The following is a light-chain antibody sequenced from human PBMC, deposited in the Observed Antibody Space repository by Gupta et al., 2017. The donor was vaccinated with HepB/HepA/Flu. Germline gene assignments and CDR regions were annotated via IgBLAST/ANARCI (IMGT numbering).Light chain of an antibody. V-gene: IGKV3-11*01. CDR2: DAS. Sequence: VLTQSPATLPLSPGERATLSCRASQSVSSYLAWYQQKPGQAPRLLIYDASNRATGIPARFIGSGAGTDFTLTISSLEPEDFAVDYCQQRSNWLPLTFGGGTKVEI. CDR1: QSVSSY. CDR3: QQRSNWLPLT. J-gene: IGKJ4*01.